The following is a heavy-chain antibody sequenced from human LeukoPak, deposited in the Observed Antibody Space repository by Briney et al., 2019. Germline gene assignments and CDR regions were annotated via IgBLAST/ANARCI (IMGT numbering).Heavy chain of an antibody. Sequence: GGSLRLSCAASGFTFSSYSMNWVRQAPGKGLEWVSSISSSSSYIYYADSVKGRFTISRDNAKNSLYLQMNSLRTEDTAVYYCARDHIVVLPASLGDGLDIWGQGTMVTVSS. D-gene: IGHD2-2*01. J-gene: IGHJ3*02. CDR2: ISSSSSYI. CDR1: GFTFSSYS. V-gene: IGHV3-21*01. CDR3: ARDHIVVLPASLGDGLDI.